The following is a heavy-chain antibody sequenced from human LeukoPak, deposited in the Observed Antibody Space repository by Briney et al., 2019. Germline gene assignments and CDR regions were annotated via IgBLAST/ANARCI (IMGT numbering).Heavy chain of an antibody. J-gene: IGHJ6*03. CDR2: INHSGST. CDR3: ARVLRFLEWFPYYMDV. CDR1: GGSFSGYY. Sequence: PSETLSLTCAVYGGSFSGYYWSWIRQPPGKGLEWIGEINHSGSTNYNPSLKSRVTISVDTSKNQFSLKLSSVTAADTAVYYCARVLRFLEWFPYYMDVWGKGTTVTVSS. D-gene: IGHD3-3*01. V-gene: IGHV4-34*01.